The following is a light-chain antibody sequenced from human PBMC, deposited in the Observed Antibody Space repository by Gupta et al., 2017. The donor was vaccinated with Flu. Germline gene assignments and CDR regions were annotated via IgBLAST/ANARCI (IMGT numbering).Light chain of an antibody. J-gene: IGKJ2*01. Sequence: VGDRVTITCQASQDISNYLNWYQQKPGKAPKLLIYDASNLETGVPSRFSGSGSGTDFTFTISSLQPEDIATYYCQQYDNLYTFGQGTKLEIK. CDR1: QDISNY. V-gene: IGKV1-33*01. CDR3: QQYDNLYT. CDR2: DAS.